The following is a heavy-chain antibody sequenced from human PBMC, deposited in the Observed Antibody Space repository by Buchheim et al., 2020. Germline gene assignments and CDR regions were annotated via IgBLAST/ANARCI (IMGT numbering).Heavy chain of an antibody. Sequence: QVQLVESGGGVVQPGRSLRLSCAASGFTFSSYGMHWVRQAPGKGLEWVAVISYDGSNKYYADSVKGRFTISRDNSKNTLYLQMNSLRAEDTAVYYCAKDHTVTTETGYYYYYYGMDVWGQGTT. J-gene: IGHJ6*02. CDR2: ISYDGSNK. CDR1: GFTFSSYG. V-gene: IGHV3-30*18. D-gene: IGHD4-17*01. CDR3: AKDHTVTTETGYYYYYYGMDV.